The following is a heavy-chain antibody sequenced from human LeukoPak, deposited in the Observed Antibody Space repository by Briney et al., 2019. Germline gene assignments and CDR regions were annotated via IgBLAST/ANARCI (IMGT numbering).Heavy chain of an antibody. Sequence: GGSLRLSCAASGFTFSRYWMSWVRQAPGKGLEWVVNIKQDGSEKYYVDSVKGRFTISRDNSKSSLYLQMNSLRAEDTAVYYCARIGAAGVDSWGLGTLVTASS. D-gene: IGHD6-13*01. V-gene: IGHV3-7*03. J-gene: IGHJ4*02. CDR3: ARIGAAGVDS. CDR2: IKQDGSEK. CDR1: GFTFSRYW.